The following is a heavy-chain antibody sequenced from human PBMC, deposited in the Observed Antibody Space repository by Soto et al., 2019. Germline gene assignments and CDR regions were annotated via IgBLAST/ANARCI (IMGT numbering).Heavy chain of an antibody. Sequence: TLSLTFTVSGGSITSGGFFWSGCRHDPGEGLELIAYIYYSGYTYYHPSLKSRLSISMDTSKNQFSLKLSSVTAAETAVYYCARGSSPHYGMDVWGQGTTVTVSS. CDR1: GGSITSGGFF. J-gene: IGHJ6*02. CDR2: IYYSGYT. CDR3: ARGSSPHYGMDV. V-gene: IGHV4-31*03. D-gene: IGHD6-6*01.